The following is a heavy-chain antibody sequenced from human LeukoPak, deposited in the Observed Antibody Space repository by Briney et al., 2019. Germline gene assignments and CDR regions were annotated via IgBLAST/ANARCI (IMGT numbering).Heavy chain of an antibody. V-gene: IGHV3-33*01. D-gene: IGHD4-11*01. CDR1: GFTFSSYG. Sequence: GRSLRLSCAASGFTFSSYGMHWVRQAPGKGLEWVAVIWYDGSNKYYADSVKGRFTISRDNSKNTLYLQMNSLRAEDTAVYYCASLYSTFDYWGQGTLVTVPS. J-gene: IGHJ4*02. CDR2: IWYDGSNK. CDR3: ASLYSTFDY.